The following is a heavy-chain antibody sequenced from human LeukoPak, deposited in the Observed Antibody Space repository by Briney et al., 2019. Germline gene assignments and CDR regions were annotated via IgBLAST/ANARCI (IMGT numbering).Heavy chain of an antibody. D-gene: IGHD6-19*01. J-gene: IGHJ4*02. CDR2: ISYDGSNK. CDR1: GFTFSHFV. V-gene: IGHV3-30*18. Sequence: GGSLRLSCEASGFTFSHFVMSWVRQAPGKGLEWVAVISYDGSNKYYADSVKGRFTISRDNSKNTLYLQMNSLRAEDTAVYYCAKDHYSSGWYYFDYWGQGTLVTVSS. CDR3: AKDHYSSGWYYFDY.